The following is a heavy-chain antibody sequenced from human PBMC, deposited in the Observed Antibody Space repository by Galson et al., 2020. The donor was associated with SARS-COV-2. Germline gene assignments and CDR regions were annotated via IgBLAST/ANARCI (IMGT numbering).Heavy chain of an antibody. CDR3: ARGSGLSSPPAHYYDTSVYFAEHFQD. Sequence: GASLKISCVASGGSFASYGMHSFRQAPGKGLEWVAVTWYRGSVIYYADSVKGRFTMSRDDSKNTVYLEMNRLRADDTAVYYCARGSGLSSPPAHYYDTSVYFAEHFQDWGLGTLVNVSS. D-gene: IGHD3-22*01. J-gene: IGHJ1*01. CDR2: TWYRGSVI. V-gene: IGHV3-33*01. CDR1: GGSFASYG.